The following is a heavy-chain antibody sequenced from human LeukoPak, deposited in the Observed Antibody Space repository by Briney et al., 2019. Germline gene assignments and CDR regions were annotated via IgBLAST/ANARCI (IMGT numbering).Heavy chain of an antibody. Sequence: GGSLRLSCAASGFTFSNFAMSWVRQARGKGLEWVSAIGSSGGSTYYADSVKGRFTISRDNSKNTLYLQMNSLRAEDTAVYYCAAQNYYDGSGYYAYWGQGTLVTVSS. CDR3: AAQNYYDGSGYYAY. CDR1: GFTFSNFA. CDR2: IGSSGGST. V-gene: IGHV3-23*01. D-gene: IGHD3-22*01. J-gene: IGHJ4*02.